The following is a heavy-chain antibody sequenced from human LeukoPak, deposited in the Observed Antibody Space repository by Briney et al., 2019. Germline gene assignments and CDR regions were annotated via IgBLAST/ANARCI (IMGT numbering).Heavy chain of an antibody. CDR2: IIPIFGTA. CDR1: GGTFSSYA. Sequence: GASVKVSCKASGGTFSSYAISWVRQAPGQGLEWMGGIIPIFGTANYAQKFQGRVTITTDESTSTAYMELSSLRSEDTAVYYCVKGYSSGWHNWFDPWGQGTLVTVSS. CDR3: VKGYSSGWHNWFDP. D-gene: IGHD6-19*01. J-gene: IGHJ5*02. V-gene: IGHV1-69*05.